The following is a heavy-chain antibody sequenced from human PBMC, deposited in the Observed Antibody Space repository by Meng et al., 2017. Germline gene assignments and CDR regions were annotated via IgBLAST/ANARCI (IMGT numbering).Heavy chain of an antibody. V-gene: IGHV3-7*01. D-gene: IGHD5-12*01. J-gene: IGHJ4*02. CDR1: GFTFSQYS. CDR3: ARWQTGYSGHGIDY. Sequence: GESLKISCAASGFTFSQYSMTWVRQAPGKGLEWVANINQDVSAKSYVDSVKGRFTISRDNAKNSLYLQMNSLSAEDTAVYYCARWQTGYSGHGIDYWGQGTLVTVSS. CDR2: INQDVSAK.